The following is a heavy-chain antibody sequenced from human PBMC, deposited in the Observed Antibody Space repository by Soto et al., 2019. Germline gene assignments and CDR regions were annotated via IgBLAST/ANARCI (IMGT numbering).Heavy chain of an antibody. D-gene: IGHD2-2*01. CDR1: GCSINIGSQS. Sequence: PSETLSLTCSVSGCSINIGSQSWNWIRQSAGKGLEWTGFVYYSGTTYYNPALNSRVTISVDRAKSQFSLQLRSVTAADTAVYFCARGLFGHDDGIYPSPDNWFDPWSQGILVTVSS. CDR2: VYYSGTT. V-gene: IGHV4-30-2*06. J-gene: IGHJ5*02. CDR3: ARGLFGHDDGIYPSPDNWFDP.